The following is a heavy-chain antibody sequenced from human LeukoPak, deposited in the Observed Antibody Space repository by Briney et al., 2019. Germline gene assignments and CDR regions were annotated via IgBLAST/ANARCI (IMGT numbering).Heavy chain of an antibody. D-gene: IGHD3-22*01. CDR3: ARDQTYYYDSSGPHAFDI. J-gene: IGHJ3*02. CDR1: GGTFSSYA. V-gene: IGHV1-69*05. CDR2: IIPIFSTA. Sequence: ASVKVSCKASGGTFSSYAISWVRQAPGQGLEWMGRIIPIFSTANYAQKFQGRVAITTDESTSTAYMELSSLRSEDTAVYYCARDQTYYYDSSGPHAFDIWGQGTMVTVSS.